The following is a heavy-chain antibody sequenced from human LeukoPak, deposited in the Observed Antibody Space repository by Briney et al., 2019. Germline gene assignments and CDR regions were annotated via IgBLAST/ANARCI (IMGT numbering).Heavy chain of an antibody. Sequence: GGSLRPSCAVSGFTFDDYAMHWVRQVPGKGLEWVSGIGTAGDIYYPGSVKGRFTISRENAKNSLYLQMNSLRAGDTAVYYCARDRGRYYMDVWGKGTTVTISS. J-gene: IGHJ6*03. D-gene: IGHD6-25*01. CDR2: IGTAGDI. CDR3: ARDRGRYYMDV. V-gene: IGHV3-13*01. CDR1: GFTFDDYA.